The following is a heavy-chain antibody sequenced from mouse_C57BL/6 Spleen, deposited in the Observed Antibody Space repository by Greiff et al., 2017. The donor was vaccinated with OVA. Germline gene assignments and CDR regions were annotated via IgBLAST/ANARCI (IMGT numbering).Heavy chain of an antibody. D-gene: IGHD2-2*01. CDR1: GFSLTSYG. V-gene: IGHV2-4*01. CDR3: AKRGFGYEDYYAMDY. Sequence: VQRVESGPGLVQPSQSLSITCTVSGFSLTSYGVHWVRQPPGKGLEWLGVIWSGGSTDYNAAFISRLSISKDNSKSQVFFKMNSLQADDTAIYYCAKRGFGYEDYYAMDYWGQGTSVTVSS. CDR2: IWSGGST. J-gene: IGHJ4*01.